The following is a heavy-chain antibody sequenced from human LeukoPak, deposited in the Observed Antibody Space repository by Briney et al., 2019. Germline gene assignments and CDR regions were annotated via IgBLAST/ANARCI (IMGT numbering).Heavy chain of an antibody. CDR3: ARDQLTGDRGENDAFDI. V-gene: IGHV4-59*01. D-gene: IGHD7-27*01. J-gene: IGHJ3*02. Sequence: PSETLSLTCTVSGGSISSYYWSWIWQPPGKGLEWIGYIYYSGSTNYNPSLKSRVTISVDTSKNQFSLKLSSVTAADTAVYYCARDQLTGDRGENDAFDIWGQGTMVTVSS. CDR2: IYYSGST. CDR1: GGSISSYY.